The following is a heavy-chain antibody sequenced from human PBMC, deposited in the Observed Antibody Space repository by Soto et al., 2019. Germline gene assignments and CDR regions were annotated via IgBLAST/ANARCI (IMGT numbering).Heavy chain of an antibody. CDR1: GFTFSSYA. CDR2: ISGSGGST. Sequence: GGSLRLSCAASGFTFSSYAMSWVRQAPGKGLEWVSAISGSGGSTYYADSVKGRFTISRDNSKNTLYLQMNSLRAEDTAVYYCAKSYYDILTGPGGYYYYGMDVWGQGTTVTVSS. D-gene: IGHD3-9*01. V-gene: IGHV3-23*01. J-gene: IGHJ6*02. CDR3: AKSYYDILTGPGGYYYYGMDV.